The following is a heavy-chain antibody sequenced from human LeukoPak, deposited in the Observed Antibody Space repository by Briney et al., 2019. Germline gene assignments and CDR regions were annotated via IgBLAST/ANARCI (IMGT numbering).Heavy chain of an antibody. V-gene: IGHV1-8*03. Sequence: GASVTVSCKTSGYTFTAHDIFWVRQAAGQGLEWMGWMNPKSGSTAYAQKVQGRATFTRNTSITTAYLDLTNLRYEDTAMYYCARGRQMSINWYFDLWGRGTQVTVAS. J-gene: IGHJ2*01. CDR3: ARGRQMSINWYFDL. CDR2: MNPKSGST. D-gene: IGHD3-10*01. CDR1: GYTFTAHD.